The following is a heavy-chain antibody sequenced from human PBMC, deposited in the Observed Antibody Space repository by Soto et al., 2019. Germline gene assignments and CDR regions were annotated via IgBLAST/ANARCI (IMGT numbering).Heavy chain of an antibody. CDR3: AADLPDWGAYAFDY. CDR1: GFTFTMSW. Sequence: EVQLVESGGDSVQPGGSLRLTCAASGFTFTMSWLNWVRQAPGKGLEWVGRAKSEINGGAIDYAAPVKGRFTISRDASQNTFYLQMNSLRADDAAVYYGAADLPDWGAYAFDYWGHGTQVTVSS. J-gene: IGHJ4*01. V-gene: IGHV3-15*07. D-gene: IGHD3-16*01. CDR2: AKSEINGGAI.